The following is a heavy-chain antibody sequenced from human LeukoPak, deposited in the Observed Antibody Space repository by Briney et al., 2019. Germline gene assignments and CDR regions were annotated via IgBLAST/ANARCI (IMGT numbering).Heavy chain of an antibody. V-gene: IGHV3-30*18. CDR3: ANAYYDFWSGYNYYYGMDV. D-gene: IGHD3-3*01. J-gene: IGHJ6*02. CDR2: ISYDGSNK. CDR1: GFTFSSYG. Sequence: GRSLRLSCAASGFTFSSYGMHWVRQAPGKGLEWVAVISYDGSNKYYADSVKGRFTISRDNSKNTLYLQMNSLRAEDTAVYYCANAYYDFWSGYNYYYGMDVWGQGTTVTVSS.